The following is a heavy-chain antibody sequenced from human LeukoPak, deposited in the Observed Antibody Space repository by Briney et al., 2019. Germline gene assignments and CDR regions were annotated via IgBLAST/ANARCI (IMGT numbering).Heavy chain of an antibody. CDR3: ARLGTTVTHFDY. CDR1: GFTFSSYA. Sequence: PGGSLRLSCAASGFTFSSYAMSWVRQAPGKGLEWVSVIYSGGSTYYADSVKGRFTISRDSSKSTLYLQMNSLRAEDTAVYYCARLGTTVTHFDYWGQGTLVTVSS. D-gene: IGHD4-17*01. J-gene: IGHJ4*02. V-gene: IGHV3-66*01. CDR2: IYSGGST.